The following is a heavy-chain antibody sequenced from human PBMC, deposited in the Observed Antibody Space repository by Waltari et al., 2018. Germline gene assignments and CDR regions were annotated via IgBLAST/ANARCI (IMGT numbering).Heavy chain of an antibody. CDR1: GFTFSTYW. D-gene: IGHD1-26*01. V-gene: IGHV3-74*01. Sequence: EVQLVESGGGLIQPGGSLRLSCAASGFTFSTYWMHWVRQAPGKGRVGVSRIDTSGGRTEYADSVKGRFTISRDNAKNTLYLQMNSLRVEDTALYYCARDLGGSGSDWGQGTLVTVSS. CDR3: ARDLGGSGSD. J-gene: IGHJ4*02. CDR2: IDTSGGRT.